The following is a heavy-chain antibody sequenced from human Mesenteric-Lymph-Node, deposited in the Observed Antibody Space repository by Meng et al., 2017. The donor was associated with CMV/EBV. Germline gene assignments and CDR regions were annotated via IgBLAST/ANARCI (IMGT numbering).Heavy chain of an antibody. Sequence: GGSLRLSCKASGYTFTTYWIGWVRQMPGKGLEWMGIIYPGDSNTRYSPSFQGQVTLSADKSINTANLQWSSLKASDTAMFYCARRIAADGAFDYWGQGTLVTVSS. J-gene: IGHJ4*02. V-gene: IGHV5-51*01. CDR3: ARRIAADGAFDY. D-gene: IGHD6-13*01. CDR1: GYTFTTYW. CDR2: IYPGDSNT.